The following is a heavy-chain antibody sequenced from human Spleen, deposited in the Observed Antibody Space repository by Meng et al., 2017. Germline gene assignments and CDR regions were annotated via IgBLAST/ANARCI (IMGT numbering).Heavy chain of an antibody. J-gene: IGHJ3*02. D-gene: IGHD3-3*01. CDR1: GGSISGYY. CDR2: TYDSGNT. CDR3: ARAPYYDFWSGYWGEHDAFDI. V-gene: IGHV4-59*01. Sequence: SETLSLTCTVSGGSISGYYWSWIRQPPGKGLEWLGYTYDSGNTYYNPSLKSRVTISVDTSKNQFSLKLSSVTAADTAVYYCARAPYYDFWSGYWGEHDAFDIWGQGTMVTVSS.